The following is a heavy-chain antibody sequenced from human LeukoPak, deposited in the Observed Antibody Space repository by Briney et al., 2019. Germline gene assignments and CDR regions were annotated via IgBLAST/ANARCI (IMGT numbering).Heavy chain of an antibody. D-gene: IGHD3-10*01. J-gene: IGHJ4*02. CDR3: ARLIWFGDFYYFDS. V-gene: IGHV4-39*07. CDR1: GGSISSSSYY. Sequence: SETLSLTCTVSGGSISSSSYYWGWIRQPPGKGLEWIGSIYYSGSTYYNPSLKSRVTISVDTSKNQFSLNLSSVTAADTAMYFCARLIWFGDFYYFDSWGQGTLVTVSS. CDR2: IYYSGST.